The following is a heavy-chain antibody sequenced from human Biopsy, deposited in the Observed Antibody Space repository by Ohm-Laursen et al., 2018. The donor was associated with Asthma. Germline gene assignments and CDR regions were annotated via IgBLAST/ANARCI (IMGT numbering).Heavy chain of an antibody. CDR1: GFTFSSYS. CDR3: ARPRWGPYGY. V-gene: IGHV3-48*02. D-gene: IGHD4-17*01. Sequence: SLRLSCSATGFTFSSYSMNWVRQAPGKGLEWVSYISSSSTIYYADSVKGRFTISRDSAKNSLYLQMNSLRDEDTAVYYCARPRWGPYGYWGQGTLVTVSS. J-gene: IGHJ4*02. CDR2: ISSSSTI.